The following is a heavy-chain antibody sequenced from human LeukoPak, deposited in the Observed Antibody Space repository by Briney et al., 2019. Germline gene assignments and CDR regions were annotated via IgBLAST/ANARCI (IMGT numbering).Heavy chain of an antibody. CDR3: ARKIRGVDAFDI. V-gene: IGHV4-59*01. D-gene: IGHD3-10*01. CDR1: GGSMTSYY. CDR2: IYHNGDT. J-gene: IGHJ3*02. Sequence: SETLSLTCTVSGGSMTSYYWTWIRQPPGKGLEWIGYIYHNGDTNYNPSLKSRVTISVDTSKNQFPLKVNSVTAADTAVYYCARKIRGVDAFDIWGQGTMVTVSS.